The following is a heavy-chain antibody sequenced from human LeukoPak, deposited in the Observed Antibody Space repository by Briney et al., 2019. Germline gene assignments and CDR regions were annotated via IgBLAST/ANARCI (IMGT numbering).Heavy chain of an antibody. J-gene: IGHJ6*02. V-gene: IGHV1-69*04. CDR1: GGTFSSYA. Sequence: SVKVSCKASGGTFSSYAISWVRQAPGQGLEWMGRIIPILGIANYAQKFQGRVTITADKSTSTAYMELSSLRSEDTAVYYCARDLPQGAIFGTYYYYGMDVWGQGTTVTVSS. CDR3: ARDLPQGAIFGTYYYYGMDV. D-gene: IGHD3-3*01. CDR2: IIPILGIA.